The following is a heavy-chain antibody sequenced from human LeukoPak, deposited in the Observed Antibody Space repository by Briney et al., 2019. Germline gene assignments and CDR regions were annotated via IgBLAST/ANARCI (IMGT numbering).Heavy chain of an antibody. Sequence: GRSLRLSCAASGFTFSSYPMHWVRQAPGKGLEWVAVISYDGSNKYYADSVKGRFTISRDNSKNTLYLQMNSLRAEDTAVYYCARNHYYDSSGYPSPDCWGQGTLVTVSS. CDR1: GFTFSSYP. CDR3: ARNHYYDSSGYPSPDC. CDR2: ISYDGSNK. D-gene: IGHD3-22*01. V-gene: IGHV3-30*01. J-gene: IGHJ4*02.